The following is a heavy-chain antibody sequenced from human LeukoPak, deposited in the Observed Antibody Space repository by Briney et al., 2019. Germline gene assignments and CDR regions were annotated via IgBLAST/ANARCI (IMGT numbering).Heavy chain of an antibody. V-gene: IGHV1-18*01. J-gene: IGHJ4*02. CDR2: ISAYNGNT. D-gene: IGHD3-3*01. Sequence: GASVKVSCKASGYTFTSYGISWVRQAPGQGLEWMGWISAYNGNTNYAQKLQGRVTMTTDTSTSTAYMELRSLRSDDTAVYYCARDRAPLGVVIINPFDYWGQGTLVTVSS. CDR1: GYTFTSYG. CDR3: ARDRAPLGVVIINPFDY.